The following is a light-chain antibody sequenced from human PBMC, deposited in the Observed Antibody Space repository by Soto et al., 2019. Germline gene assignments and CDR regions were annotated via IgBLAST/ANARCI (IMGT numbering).Light chain of an antibody. CDR1: QSLLHSHGYHY. Sequence: DMLVARSRGLLPVSKGGQAAISCRSSQSLLHSHGYHYLDWYLQKPGQSPQXLIYLASNRASGVPDRFSDSGSGTDFNMKISRVEAEDGAVYDCMQVLQSPISFGQGTRLEIK. V-gene: IGKV2-28*01. CDR3: MQVLQSPIS. J-gene: IGKJ5*01. CDR2: LAS.